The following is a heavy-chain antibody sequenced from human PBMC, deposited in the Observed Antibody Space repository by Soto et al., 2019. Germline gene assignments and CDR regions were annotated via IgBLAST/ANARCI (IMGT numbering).Heavy chain of an antibody. V-gene: IGHV5-51*01. J-gene: IGHJ6*01. D-gene: IGHD3-16*01. CDR2: IYPGDSDT. CDR3: ARGGSYFYYYYGMDV. Sequence: PGESLKISCKGSGYSVTSYWIGWVRQMPGKGLEWMGIIYPGDSDTRYSPSFQGQVTISADKSISTAYLQWSSLKASDTAMYYCARGGSYFYYYYGMDVWGEGTKVTVAS. CDR1: GYSVTSYW.